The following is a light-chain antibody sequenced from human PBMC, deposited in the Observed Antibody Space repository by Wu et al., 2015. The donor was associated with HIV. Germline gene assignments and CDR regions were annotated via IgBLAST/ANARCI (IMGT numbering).Light chain of an antibody. CDR2: AAS. CDR3: QQYYSSPLT. J-gene: IGKJ4*01. Sequence: AIRMTQSPSSLSASTGDRVTITCRASQGISSYLAWYQQKPGKAPKLLIYAASTLQTGVPSRFSGSGSGTDFTLTISCLQSEDFATYYCQQYYSSPLTFGGGPRWRS. V-gene: IGKV1-8*01. CDR1: QGISSY.